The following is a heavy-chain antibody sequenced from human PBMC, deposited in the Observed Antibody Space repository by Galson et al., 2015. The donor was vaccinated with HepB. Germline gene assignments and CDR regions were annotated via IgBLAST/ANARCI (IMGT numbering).Heavy chain of an antibody. Sequence: SLRLSCAASGFTFSSYAMSWVRRAPGKGLEWVSAISGSGGSTYYADSVKGRFTISRDNSKNTLYLQMNSLRAEDTAVYYCAGGRITMIVVVPFDYWGQGTLVTVSS. V-gene: IGHV3-23*01. CDR3: AGGRITMIVVVPFDY. CDR2: ISGSGGST. D-gene: IGHD3-22*01. J-gene: IGHJ4*02. CDR1: GFTFSSYA.